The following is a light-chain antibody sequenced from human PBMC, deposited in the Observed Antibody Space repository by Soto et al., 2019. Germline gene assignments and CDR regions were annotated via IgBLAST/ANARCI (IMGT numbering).Light chain of an antibody. V-gene: IGLV2-14*03. Sequence: QSALTQPASVSGSPGQSITISCTGTSSDVGGYNYVSWYQQHPGKAPKLMIYEVNNRPSGTSYRFSGSKSGNTASLTISGLQAEDEADYYCSAFTRSSTWLFGGGTQLPVL. J-gene: IGLJ3*02. CDR3: SAFTRSSTWL. CDR2: EVN. CDR1: SSDVGGYNY.